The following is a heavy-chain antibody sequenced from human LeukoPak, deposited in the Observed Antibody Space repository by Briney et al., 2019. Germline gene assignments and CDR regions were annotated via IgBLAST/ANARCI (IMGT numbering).Heavy chain of an antibody. Sequence: PSETLSLTCTVSGGSISSYYWSWIRQPPGKGLEWIGYIYYSGSTYYNPSLKSRVTISVDTSKNQFSLKLSSVTAADTAVYYCAREYSSSPGWFDPWGQGTLVTVSS. V-gene: IGHV4-59*12. CDR2: IYYSGST. J-gene: IGHJ5*02. CDR1: GGSISSYY. CDR3: AREYSSSPGWFDP. D-gene: IGHD6-13*01.